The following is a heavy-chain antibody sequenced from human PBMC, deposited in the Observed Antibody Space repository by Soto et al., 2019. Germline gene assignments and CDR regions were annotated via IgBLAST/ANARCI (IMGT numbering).Heavy chain of an antibody. J-gene: IGHJ3*02. CDR2: IYYSGST. CDR1: GGSISSGGYY. D-gene: IGHD3-10*01. Sequence: QVQLQESGPGLVKPSQTLSLTCTVSGGSISSGGYYWSWIRQHPGKGLEWIGYIYYSGSTYYNPSLKSRVTISVDTSKNQFSMKLSSVTAADTAVYYCASVRFGELSHAFDIWGQGTMVTVSS. CDR3: ASVRFGELSHAFDI. V-gene: IGHV4-31*03.